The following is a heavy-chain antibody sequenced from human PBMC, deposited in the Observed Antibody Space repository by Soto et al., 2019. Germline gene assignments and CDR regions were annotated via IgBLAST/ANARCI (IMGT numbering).Heavy chain of an antibody. J-gene: IGHJ4*02. D-gene: IGHD3-22*01. CDR2: IIPIFGTA. CDR1: GGTFSTYA. CDR3: ASHSFYCDSSGYYPPLGY. V-gene: IGHV1-69*13. Sequence: GASVKVSCKASGGTFSTYAINWVRQAPGQGLEWMGGIIPIFGTANYAQKFQDRVTITADESTSTAYMELSSLRSEDTAVYYCASHSFYCDSSGYYPPLGYWGQGTMVTVSS.